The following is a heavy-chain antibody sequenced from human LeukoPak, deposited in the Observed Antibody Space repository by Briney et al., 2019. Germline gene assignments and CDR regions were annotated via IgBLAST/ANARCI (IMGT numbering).Heavy chain of an antibody. V-gene: IGHV3-30*02. CDR1: GFTFSSYG. Sequence: GGSLRLSCAASGFTFSSYGMHWVRQAPGKGLEWVAFIRYDGSNKYYADSVKGRFTISRDNSKNTLYLQMNSLRAEDTAVYYCAKDGRGDYYYGSSYWGQGTLVTVSS. J-gene: IGHJ4*02. CDR3: AKDGRGDYYYGSSY. D-gene: IGHD3-10*01. CDR2: IRYDGSNK.